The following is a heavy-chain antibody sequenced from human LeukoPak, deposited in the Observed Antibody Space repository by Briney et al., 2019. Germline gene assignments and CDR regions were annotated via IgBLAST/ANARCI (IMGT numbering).Heavy chain of an antibody. D-gene: IGHD6-6*01. V-gene: IGHV3-21*01. CDR3: AREVSATARRDY. CDR2: ISSSSSYI. Sequence: GGSLRLSCAASGFTFSSYSTNWVRQAPGKGLEWVSSISSSSSYIYYADSVKGRFTISRDNAKNSLYLQMNSLRAEDTAVYYCAREVSATARRDYWGQGTLVTVSS. J-gene: IGHJ4*02. CDR1: GFTFSSYS.